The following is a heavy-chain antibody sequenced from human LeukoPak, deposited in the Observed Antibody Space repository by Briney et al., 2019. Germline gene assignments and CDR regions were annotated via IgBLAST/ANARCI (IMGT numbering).Heavy chain of an antibody. CDR3: AKDQIGWAPGHSSGPLDY. CDR1: GFTFSSYG. V-gene: IGHV3-30*18. Sequence: GGSLRLSCAASGFTFSSYGMHWVRQAPGKGLELVAIISSDGNDKYYADSVKGRFIVSRDNSKNMLFLQMNSLRAEDTAVYYCAKDQIGWAPGHSSGPLDYWGQGTLVTVSS. CDR2: ISSDGNDK. D-gene: IGHD6-19*01. J-gene: IGHJ4*02.